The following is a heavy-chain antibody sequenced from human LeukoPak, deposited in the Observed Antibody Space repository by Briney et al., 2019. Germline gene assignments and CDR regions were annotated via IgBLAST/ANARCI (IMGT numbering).Heavy chain of an antibody. J-gene: IGHJ3*02. V-gene: IGHV3-20*04. CDR1: GFTFDVYG. CDR2: INWNGGST. CDR3: SRVRYDYLSGYIHGQAFDI. Sequence: GQPLRLSCAASGFTFDVYGMSWVSPPPGKGMEWVSAINWNGGSTGYADSVKGRFTISRNNAKNSLYLQMNSLRAEDTALYYCSRVRYDYLSGYIHGQAFDIWGQGTMVTVSS. D-gene: IGHD3-3*01.